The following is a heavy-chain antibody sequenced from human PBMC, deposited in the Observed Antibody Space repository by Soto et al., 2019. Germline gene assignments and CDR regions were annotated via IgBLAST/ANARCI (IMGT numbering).Heavy chain of an antibody. J-gene: IGHJ6*02. CDR3: PREAIIGDSPYMDV. Sequence: QVQLQESGPGLVKPSQTLSLTCTVSGGSISSGDYFWSWIRQHPGKGLEWIGYIYYTGSTQYNPCLKIRLTISIDTSKKQFSLRLNSVTAADTAVYYCPREAIIGDSPYMDVWGQGTTVPVSS. CDR1: GGSISSGDYF. D-gene: IGHD4-17*01. V-gene: IGHV4-31*03. CDR2: IYYTGST.